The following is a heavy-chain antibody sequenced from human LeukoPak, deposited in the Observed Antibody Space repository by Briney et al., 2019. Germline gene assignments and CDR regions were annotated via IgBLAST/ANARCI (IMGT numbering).Heavy chain of an antibody. D-gene: IGHD3-22*01. CDR1: GFTFSSYA. CDR2: ISGSGGST. V-gene: IGHV3-23*01. Sequence: GGSLRLSCAASGFTFSSYAMSWVRQAPGKGLEWVSAISGSGGSTYYADSVKGRFTISRDNSKNTLYLQMNSLRAEDTAVYYCARTPQYYYDSSGLGVWPGYFDYWGQGTLVTVSS. CDR3: ARTPQYYYDSSGLGVWPGYFDY. J-gene: IGHJ4*02.